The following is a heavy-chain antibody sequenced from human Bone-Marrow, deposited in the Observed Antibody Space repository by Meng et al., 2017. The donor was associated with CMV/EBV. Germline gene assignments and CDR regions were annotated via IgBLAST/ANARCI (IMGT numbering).Heavy chain of an antibody. Sequence: SETLSLTCTVSGDSISSSGYYWGWIRQPPGKGLEWIGYIYYSGSTNYNPSLKSRVTISVDTSKNQFSLKLSSVTAADTAVYYCASGSYFDYWGQGTLVTVSS. J-gene: IGHJ4*02. CDR1: GDSISSSGYY. D-gene: IGHD1-26*01. V-gene: IGHV4-61*05. CDR2: IYYSGST. CDR3: ASGSYFDY.